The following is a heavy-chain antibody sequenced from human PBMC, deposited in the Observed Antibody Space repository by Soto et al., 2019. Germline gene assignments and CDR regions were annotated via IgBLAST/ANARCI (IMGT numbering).Heavy chain of an antibody. CDR1: GFTFSSYG. Sequence: QVQLVESGGGVVQPGRSLRLSCAASGFTFSSYGMHWFRQAPGKGLEWVAVIWYDGSNKYYEDSVKGRLTISSDNSKNTLYLQMNSLRAEDTAVYYCARDRSGREGAGIYYYGMDVWGQGTTVTVSS. CDR2: IWYDGSNK. V-gene: IGHV3-33*01. J-gene: IGHJ6*02. D-gene: IGHD3-3*01. CDR3: ARDRSGREGAGIYYYGMDV.